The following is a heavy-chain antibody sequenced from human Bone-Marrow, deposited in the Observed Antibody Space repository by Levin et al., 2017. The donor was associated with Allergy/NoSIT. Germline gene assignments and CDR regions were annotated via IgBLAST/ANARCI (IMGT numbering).Heavy chain of an antibody. Sequence: GGSLRLSCSASGFTFSTYAMHWVRQAPGMGLEYVSAISSNGGSTYYADSMKGRFTISRDNSKNTLYLQMSSLRAEDAAVYYCVRYYCSSTSCLFDYWGRGTLVTVSS. CDR2: ISSNGGST. D-gene: IGHD2-2*01. CDR1: GFTFSTYA. V-gene: IGHV3-64D*06. CDR3: VRYYCSSTSCLFDY. J-gene: IGHJ4*02.